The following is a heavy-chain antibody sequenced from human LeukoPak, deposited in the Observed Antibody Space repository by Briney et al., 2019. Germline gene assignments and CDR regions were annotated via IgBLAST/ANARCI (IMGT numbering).Heavy chain of an antibody. D-gene: IGHD3-10*01. V-gene: IGHV4-59*01. CDR3: ARGGYYGSGNDFRFDP. J-gene: IGHJ5*02. CDR2: IHYTGST. Sequence: SETLSLTCTVSGGSINSYYWSWIRQPPGKGLEWIGYIHYTGSTNYNPSLKSRVTISVDTSKSQFSLKLSSVTAADTAIYYCARGGYYGSGNDFRFDPWGQGTLVTVSS. CDR1: GGSINSYY.